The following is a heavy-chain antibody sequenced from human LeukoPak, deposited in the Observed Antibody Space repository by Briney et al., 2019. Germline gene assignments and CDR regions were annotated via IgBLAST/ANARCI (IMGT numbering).Heavy chain of an antibody. V-gene: IGHV4-38-2*01. CDR1: GYSISSGYY. CDR3: ARARYYGSGSKRGFDY. CDR2: IYHSGST. D-gene: IGHD3-10*01. Sequence: PSEPLSLTCAVSGYSISSGYYWGWIRHPPGKGLEWIGSIYHSGSTYYNPSLKSRVTISVDTSKNQFSLKLSSVTAADTAVYYCARARYYGSGSKRGFDYWGQGTLVTVSS. J-gene: IGHJ4*02.